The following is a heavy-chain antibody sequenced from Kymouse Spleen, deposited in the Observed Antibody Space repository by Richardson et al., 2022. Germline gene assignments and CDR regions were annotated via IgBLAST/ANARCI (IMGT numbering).Heavy chain of an antibody. V-gene: IGHV3-23*04. Sequence: EVQLVESGGGLVQPGGSLRLSCAASGFTFSSYAMSWVRQAPGKGLEWVSAISGSGGSTYYADSVKGRFTISRDNSKNTLYLQMNSLRAEDTAVYYCAKDESIAARRWNGMDVWGQGTTVTVSS. CDR1: GFTFSSYA. D-gene: IGHD6-6*01. J-gene: IGHJ6*02. CDR2: ISGSGGST. CDR3: AKDESIAARRWNGMDV.